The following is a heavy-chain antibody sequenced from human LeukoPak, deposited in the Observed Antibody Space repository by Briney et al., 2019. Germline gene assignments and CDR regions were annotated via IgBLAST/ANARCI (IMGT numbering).Heavy chain of an antibody. Sequence: GGSLRLSCTASGFTFSSLIMNWVRQAPGKGLEWASSISPSGSSTWHADSVKGRFTISRDNTKNSVHLQMTNLRVDDTAVYYCGRDFLGESGAGGPWGQGILVTVSS. V-gene: IGHV3-21*01. D-gene: IGHD3-10*01. CDR3: GRDFLGESGAGGP. CDR2: ISPSGSST. J-gene: IGHJ5*02. CDR1: GFTFSSLI.